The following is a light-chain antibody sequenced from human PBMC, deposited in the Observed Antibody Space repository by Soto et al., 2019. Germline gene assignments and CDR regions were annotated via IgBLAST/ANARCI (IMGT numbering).Light chain of an antibody. J-gene: IGKJ4*01. CDR2: DAS. CDR3: QQRSNWPPLT. V-gene: IGKV3-11*01. Sequence: EIVLTQSPATLSLSPGERATLSCRASQSVSSYLAWYQQKPGQAPRLLIYDASTRATGIPARFSGSGSGTDFTLTIISLEPEDVAVYYCQQRSNWPPLTFGGGTKVEIK. CDR1: QSVSSY.